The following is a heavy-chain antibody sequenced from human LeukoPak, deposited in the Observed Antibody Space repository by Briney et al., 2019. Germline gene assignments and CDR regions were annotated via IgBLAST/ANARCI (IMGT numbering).Heavy chain of an antibody. V-gene: IGHV4-59*11. CDR1: GGSMSSHY. D-gene: IGHD4-17*01. CDR2: ISYIGST. Sequence: SETLSLTCTVSGGSMSSHYWSWIRQPPGKGLEWIGYISYIGSTNYNPSLKCRVAISFDTSRTQFSLILNSVTAADAAVYFFARDPTTVTKGLDIWGQGTMVTVSS. J-gene: IGHJ3*02. CDR3: ARDPTTVTKGLDI.